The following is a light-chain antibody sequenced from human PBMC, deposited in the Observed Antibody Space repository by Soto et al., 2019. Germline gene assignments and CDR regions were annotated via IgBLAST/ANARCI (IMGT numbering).Light chain of an antibody. V-gene: IGLV1-40*01. Sequence: QSVLTQPPSVSGAPGQRVTISCTGSSSNIGAGYYVHWYQQLPGTAPKLLIYGNNNRPSGVPDRFSDSQSGTSASLAITGLQAEDEADYYCQSYDSSLSGSRVFGTGTKVTVL. CDR1: SSNIGAGYY. J-gene: IGLJ1*01. CDR2: GNN. CDR3: QSYDSSLSGSRV.